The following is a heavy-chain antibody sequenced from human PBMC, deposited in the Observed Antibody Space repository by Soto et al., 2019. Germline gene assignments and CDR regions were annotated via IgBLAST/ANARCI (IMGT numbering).Heavy chain of an antibody. Sequence: EVQLVESGGGLVQPGGSLRLSCAASGFTLSGRSMHWVRQAPGKGLVWVSGIDNAGTDSTYADSVKGRFTSSRDNAKNMLYRQMNSLRVEYTVVYYCARGGFGPDGCGKGTTVTVSS. CDR2: IDNAGTDS. J-gene: IGHJ6*04. V-gene: IGHV3-74*01. CDR3: ARGGFGPDG. CDR1: GFTLSGRS. D-gene: IGHD3-10*01.